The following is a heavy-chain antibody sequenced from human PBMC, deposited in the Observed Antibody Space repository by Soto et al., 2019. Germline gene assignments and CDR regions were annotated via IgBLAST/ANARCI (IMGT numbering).Heavy chain of an antibody. CDR1: GFTFSSYG. CDR3: AKEGYSSSWYVIDY. CDR2: ISYDGSNK. Sequence: QVQLVESGGGVVQPGRSLRLSCAASGFTFSSYGMLWVRQAPGKGLEWVAVISYDGSNKYYADSVKGRFTISRDNSKNTLHLQMNSLRAEDTAVYYCAKEGYSSSWYVIDYWGQGTLVTVSS. J-gene: IGHJ4*02. V-gene: IGHV3-30*18. D-gene: IGHD6-13*01.